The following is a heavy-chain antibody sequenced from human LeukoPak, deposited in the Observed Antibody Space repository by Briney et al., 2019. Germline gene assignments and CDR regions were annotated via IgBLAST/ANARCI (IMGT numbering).Heavy chain of an antibody. J-gene: IGHJ6*03. CDR3: ARETSQKGAHYMDV. CDR2: ISSSGST. V-gene: IGHV4-61*02. CDR1: GDSISSGDYY. Sequence: SQTLSLTCTVSGDSISSGDYYWSWIRQPAGKGLEWIGRISSSGSTNYNPSLKSQVTISVDTSKNQFSLKLSSVTAADTAVYYCARETSQKGAHYMDVWGKGTTVTISS. D-gene: IGHD3-16*01.